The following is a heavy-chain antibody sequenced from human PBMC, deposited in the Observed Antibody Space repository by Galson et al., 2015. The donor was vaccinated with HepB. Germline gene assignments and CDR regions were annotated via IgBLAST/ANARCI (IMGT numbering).Heavy chain of an antibody. Sequence: SLRLSWAASGFTFNNYGIHWVRQAPGKGLEWVAFIRSDGSDKYYADSGKGRFTISRDNSKNTLYLQMNSLRAEDTAVYYCAKDTFPGTGWYQEYDYWGQGTLVTVSS. D-gene: IGHD6-19*01. J-gene: IGHJ4*02. CDR2: IRSDGSDK. CDR1: GFTFNNYG. V-gene: IGHV3-30*02. CDR3: AKDTFPGTGWYQEYDY.